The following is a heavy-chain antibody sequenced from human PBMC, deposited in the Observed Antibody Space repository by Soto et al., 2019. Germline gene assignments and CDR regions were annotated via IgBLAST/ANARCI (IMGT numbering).Heavy chain of an antibody. J-gene: IGHJ3*02. CDR3: ARDSQYITDGFDI. D-gene: IGHD1-20*01. V-gene: IGHV3-23*01. Sequence: EAPLLESGGELIQPGGSLRLSCAASGFTYSSHGMSWVRQAPGKGLEWIAGLSRGGGSTYYADSVKSRFTISRDKSKNTLDLLMSSLRVEDRALYYCARDSQYITDGFDIWGQATMVTVSS. CDR1: GFTYSSHG. CDR2: LSRGGGST.